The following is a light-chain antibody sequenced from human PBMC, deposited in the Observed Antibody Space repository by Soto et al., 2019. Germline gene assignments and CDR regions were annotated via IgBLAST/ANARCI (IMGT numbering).Light chain of an antibody. J-gene: IGLJ3*02. V-gene: IGLV2-8*01. CDR3: SSYAASNDFYFV. CDR1: SSDVGGYNY. CDR2: EVT. Sequence: QSALTQPPSASGSPGQSVTISCTGTSSDVGGYNYVSWYQQYPGRAPKLMIYEVTKRPSGVPDRFSGSKSGNTASLTVSGLQAEDECDYCCSSYAASNDFYFVFGGGTKLTVL.